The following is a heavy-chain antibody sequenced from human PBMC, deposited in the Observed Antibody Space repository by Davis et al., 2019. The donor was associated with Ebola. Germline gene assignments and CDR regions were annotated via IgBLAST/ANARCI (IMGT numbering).Heavy chain of an antibody. CDR2: IYSCGST. V-gene: IGHV3-66*03. J-gene: IGHJ4*02. CDR1: GFTVSSNY. Sequence: PGGSLRLSCAASGFTVSSNYMSWVRQAPGKGLEWVSVIYSCGSTYYADSVKGRFTISRDNSKNTLYLQMNSLRADDTAVYYCAREGISSGRAGSFDYWGQGTLVTVAS. D-gene: IGHD6-19*01. CDR3: AREGISSGRAGSFDY.